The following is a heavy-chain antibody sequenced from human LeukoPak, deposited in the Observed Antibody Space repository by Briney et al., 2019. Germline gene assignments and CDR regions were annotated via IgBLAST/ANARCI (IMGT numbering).Heavy chain of an antibody. D-gene: IGHD6-19*01. J-gene: IGHJ4*02. CDR3: VKSWGYNSGWYDY. V-gene: IGHV3-64D*06. CDR1: GFTFSSYV. CDR2: ISSNGGNT. Sequence: GESLRLSCSASGFTFSSYVMHWVRQAPGKGLEHVSAISSNGGNTYYADSVKGRFTISRDNSKNTLYLQMSSLRAEDTAVYYCVKSWGYNSGWYDYWGQGTLVSVSS.